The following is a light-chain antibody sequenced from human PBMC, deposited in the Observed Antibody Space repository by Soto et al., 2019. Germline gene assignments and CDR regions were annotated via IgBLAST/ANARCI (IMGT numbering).Light chain of an antibody. CDR3: SSYTSSSPVV. Sequence: QSALTQPASVSGSPGQSITISCTGTSSDVGGYNYVSWYQQHPGKAPKLMIYEVSNRPSGVSNRFSGSKSGNTASLTISGLQAEDEADYYCSSYTSSSPVVCGTGTKLTVL. J-gene: IGLJ1*01. V-gene: IGLV2-14*01. CDR2: EVS. CDR1: SSDVGGYNY.